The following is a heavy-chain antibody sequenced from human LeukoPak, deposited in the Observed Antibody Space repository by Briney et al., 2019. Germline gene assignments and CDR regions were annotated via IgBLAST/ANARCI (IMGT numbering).Heavy chain of an antibody. CDR2: IYRGGST. V-gene: IGHV3-53*01. Sequence: GGSLRLSCATSGFTVSSNYMSWVRQAPGKGLEWVSVIYRGGSTYYADSAKGRFTMSRDNSKNTVYLQMDSLRAEDTALYYCARDRGAAAGNWGQGTLVTVSS. J-gene: IGHJ4*02. CDR1: GFTVSSNY. CDR3: ARDRGAAAGN. D-gene: IGHD6-13*01.